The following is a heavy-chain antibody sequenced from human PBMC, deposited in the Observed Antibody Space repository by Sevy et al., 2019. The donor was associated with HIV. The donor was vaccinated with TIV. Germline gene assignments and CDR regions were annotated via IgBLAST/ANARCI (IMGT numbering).Heavy chain of an antibody. V-gene: IGHV1-69*13. CDR3: ARVQLPTIYYFDY. CDR1: GGTFSSYA. CDR2: IIPIFGTA. Sequence: ASVKVSCKASGGTFSSYAISWVRQAPGQGLEWMGGIIPIFGTANYEQKFQGRVTITADESTSTAYMELSSLRSEDTAVYYCARVQLPTIYYFDYWGQGTLVTVSS. J-gene: IGHJ4*02. D-gene: IGHD1-1*01.